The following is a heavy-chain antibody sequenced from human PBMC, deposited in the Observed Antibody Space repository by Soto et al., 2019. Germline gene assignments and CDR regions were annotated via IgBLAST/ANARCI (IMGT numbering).Heavy chain of an antibody. V-gene: IGHV3-21*01. Sequence: EVQLVECGGGLVKPGGSLRLSCATSGFSFSGYGMNWVRQAPGKGLEWVSSISSSSFVHYGDSVKGRVTMSRDNAENSVYLQMNSLRTEDTAVYYCARSYGSGSYYGDYWGQGTLVTVSS. D-gene: IGHD3-10*01. J-gene: IGHJ4*02. CDR2: ISSSSFV. CDR1: GFSFSGYG. CDR3: ARSYGSGSYYGDY.